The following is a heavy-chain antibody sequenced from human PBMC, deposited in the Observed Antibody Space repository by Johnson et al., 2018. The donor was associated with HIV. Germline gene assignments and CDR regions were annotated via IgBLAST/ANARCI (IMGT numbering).Heavy chain of an antibody. J-gene: IGHJ3*02. CDR2: ISYDGSNK. CDR1: GFTVSNNY. CDR3: ARGGYYYDSYDAFDI. Sequence: QVQLVESGGALVQPGGSLRLSCAASGFTVSNNYMSWVRQAPGKGLEWVAVISYDGSNKYYADSVKGRFTISRDNSKNTLYLQMNSLRAEDTAVYYCARGGYYYDSYDAFDIWGQGTMVTVSS. D-gene: IGHD3-22*01. V-gene: IGHV3-30*03.